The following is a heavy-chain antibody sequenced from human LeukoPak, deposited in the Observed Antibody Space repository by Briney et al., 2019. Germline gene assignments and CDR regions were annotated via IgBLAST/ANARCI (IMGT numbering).Heavy chain of an antibody. J-gene: IGHJ3*02. CDR1: GSSFTSYW. CDR3: ARHRAYSSGYYKDAFDI. D-gene: IGHD3-22*01. Sequence: GASLKISYKGSGSSFTSYWIGWVRPMPGKGLEWMGIIYPGDSETRNSPSFQGQVTISADKSISTAYLQWSSLKASDTAMYYCARHRAYSSGYYKDAFDIWGQGTMVTVSS. CDR2: IYPGDSET. V-gene: IGHV5-51*01.